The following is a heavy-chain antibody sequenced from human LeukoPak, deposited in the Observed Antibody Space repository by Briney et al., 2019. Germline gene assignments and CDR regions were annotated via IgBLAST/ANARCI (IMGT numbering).Heavy chain of an antibody. Sequence: SETLSLTCTVSGGSISSYYWSWIRQPPGKGLEWSGYIYYSGSTNYNPSLKSRVTISVDTSKNQFSLKLSSVTAADTAVYYCARTDTAMAYYYYGMDVWGQGTTVTASS. D-gene: IGHD5-18*01. J-gene: IGHJ6*02. V-gene: IGHV4-59*01. CDR2: IYYSGST. CDR3: ARTDTAMAYYYYGMDV. CDR1: GGSISSYY.